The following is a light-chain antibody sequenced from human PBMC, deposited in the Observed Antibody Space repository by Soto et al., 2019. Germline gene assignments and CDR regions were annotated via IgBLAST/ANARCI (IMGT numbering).Light chain of an antibody. CDR1: QDISNY. CDR3: QQYKNWPRT. Sequence: DIQMTQSPSSLSASVGDRVTITCQASQDISNYLNWYHQKPGKAPKLLIYDASSLESGVPSRFSGSGSGTEFTLTISSLQSEDFAVYYCQQYKNWPRTFGQGTKVDIK. J-gene: IGKJ1*01. CDR2: DAS. V-gene: IGKV1-33*01.